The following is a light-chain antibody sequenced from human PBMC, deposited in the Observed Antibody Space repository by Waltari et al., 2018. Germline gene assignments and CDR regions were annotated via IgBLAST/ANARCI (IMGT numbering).Light chain of an antibody. Sequence: TYWAIQDISSYLAWYQQKPVKAPELLIYAASTLQIGVPERFSGSGSGTGFTLTISSLQPDDFATYYCQQLNSYPLSFGPGTKVDVK. J-gene: IGKJ3*01. V-gene: IGKV1-9*01. CDR3: QQLNSYPLS. CDR1: QDISSY. CDR2: AAS.